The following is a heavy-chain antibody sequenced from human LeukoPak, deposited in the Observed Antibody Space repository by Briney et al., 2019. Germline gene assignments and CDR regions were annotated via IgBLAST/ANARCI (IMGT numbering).Heavy chain of an antibody. D-gene: IGHD6-6*01. CDR1: GYTFTGYY. J-gene: IGHJ6*02. CDR3: QCSSASDNYYYGMDV. CDR2: INPDSGGT. V-gene: IGHV1-2*02. Sequence: ASVKVSCKASGYTFTGYYMHWVRQAPGQGLEWMGWINPDSGGTNNAQKFQGRVTMTRDTSISTAYMELSRLRSDDTAVCFCQCSSASDNYYYGMDVWGQGTPVTVSS.